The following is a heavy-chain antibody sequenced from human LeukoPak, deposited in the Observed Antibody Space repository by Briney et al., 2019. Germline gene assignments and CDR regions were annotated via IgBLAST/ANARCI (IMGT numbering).Heavy chain of an antibody. CDR3: ARSLGIGPHYFDN. V-gene: IGHV3-23*01. CDR1: GFTFSSYA. Sequence: GGSLRLSCAASGFTFSSYAMSWVRQSPGKGLEWVSAISGGGGSTYYADSVKGRFTISRDNSKNTLYLQMNSLRAEDTAVYYCARSLGIGPHYFDNWGQGTLVTVSS. J-gene: IGHJ4*02. D-gene: IGHD3-16*01. CDR2: ISGGGGST.